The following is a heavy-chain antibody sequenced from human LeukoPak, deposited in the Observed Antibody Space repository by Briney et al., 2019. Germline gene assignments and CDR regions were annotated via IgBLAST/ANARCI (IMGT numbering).Heavy chain of an antibody. J-gene: IGHJ4*02. Sequence: GGSLRLSCVASGFTFDIYAMNWVRQAPGKGLEWVAVISGSGGSTYYADSVKGRFTISRDNSKNTLYLQMNSLRAEDTAVYYCATRLGSGYYYFDYWGQGTLVTVSS. D-gene: IGHD3-22*01. CDR3: ATRLGSGYYYFDY. V-gene: IGHV3-23*01. CDR1: GFTFDIYA. CDR2: ISGSGGST.